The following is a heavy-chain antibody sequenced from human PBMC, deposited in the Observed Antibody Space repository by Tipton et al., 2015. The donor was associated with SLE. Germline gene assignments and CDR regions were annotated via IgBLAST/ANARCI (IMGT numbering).Heavy chain of an antibody. Sequence: QLVQSGPEVKKPGASVRVSCEASGYTFVNYDINWVRQATGQGLEWMGWMNPNSGNTGYAQKLQGRVTITTNTSISTSYMELTSLTFDDAAFYYCARGRMGTLTDAFDIWGQGTMVTVSS. V-gene: IGHV1-8*01. CDR1: GYTFVNYD. J-gene: IGHJ3*02. CDR3: ARGRMGTLTDAFDI. CDR2: MNPNSGNT. D-gene: IGHD1-1*01.